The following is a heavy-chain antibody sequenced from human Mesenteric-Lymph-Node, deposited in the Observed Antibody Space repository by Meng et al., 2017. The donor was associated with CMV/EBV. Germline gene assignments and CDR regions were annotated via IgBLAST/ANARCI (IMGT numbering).Heavy chain of an antibody. J-gene: IGHJ5*02. D-gene: IGHD6-19*01. CDR1: GFTFSSYW. V-gene: IGHV3-53*01. CDR3: ARENSGWYGGWFDP. Sequence: GGSLRLSCAASGFTFSSYWMHWVRQAPGKGLEWVSVIYSGGSTYYADSVKGRFTISRDNSKNTLYLQMNSLRAEDTAVYYCARENSGWYGGWFDPWGQGTLVTVSS. CDR2: IYSGGST.